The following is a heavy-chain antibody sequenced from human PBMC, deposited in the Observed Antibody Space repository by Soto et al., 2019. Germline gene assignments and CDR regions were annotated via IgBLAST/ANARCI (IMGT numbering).Heavy chain of an antibody. J-gene: IGHJ4*02. CDR2: ISYDGSNK. D-gene: IGHD3-10*01. CDR1: GFTFSSYA. CDR3: PNSSLIRVRGVLYMADFDK. V-gene: IGHV3-30*18. Sequence: PEGSLRLSCAASGFTFSSYAMHWVRQAPGKGLEWVAGISYDGSNKYYADSVKGRFTISRDNSKNTLYLQMNSVRAEETGVYYCPNSSLIRVRGVLYMADFDKWGQGTLV.